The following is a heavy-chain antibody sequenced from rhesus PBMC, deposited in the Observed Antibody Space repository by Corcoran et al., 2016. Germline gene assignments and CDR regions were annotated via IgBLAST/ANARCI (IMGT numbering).Heavy chain of an antibody. CDR3: ARDRLGILDS. Sequence: QVQLQESGPGVVKPSETLSLTCAVSGGSISSGYDWSWIRQPPGKGLEGFGYIEGDSGSTTSNPSLKNRVTISKDASKSQFSLKLSSVTAADTAVYYCARDRLGILDSWGQGVVVTVSS. D-gene: IGHD5-42*01. CDR1: GGSISSGYD. V-gene: IGHV4-76*01. J-gene: IGHJ6*01. CDR2: IEGDSGST.